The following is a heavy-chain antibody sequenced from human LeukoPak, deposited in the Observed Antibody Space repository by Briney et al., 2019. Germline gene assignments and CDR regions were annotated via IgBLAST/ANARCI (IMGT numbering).Heavy chain of an antibody. V-gene: IGHV4-39*07. J-gene: IGHJ3*02. Sequence: SETLSLTCTVSGGSISSSSYYWGWIRQPPGKGLEWIGSIYHSGSTYYNPSLKSRVTISVDTSKNQFSLKLSSVTAADTAVYYCARVGFDYDFWSGYKSPQPHGAFDIWGQGTMVTVSS. CDR2: IYHSGST. D-gene: IGHD3-3*01. CDR3: ARVGFDYDFWSGYKSPQPHGAFDI. CDR1: GGSISSSSYY.